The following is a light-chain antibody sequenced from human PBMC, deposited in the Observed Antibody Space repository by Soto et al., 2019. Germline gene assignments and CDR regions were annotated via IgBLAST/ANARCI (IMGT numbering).Light chain of an antibody. CDR2: DVS. CDR1: SSDVGAYNS. J-gene: IGLJ1*01. V-gene: IGLV2-14*03. Sequence: QSALTQPASVSGSPGQSITLSSTGTSSDVGAYNSVSWYQQHPGKAPKLIIYDVSTRPSGVSNRFSGSKSGNTASLTISGLQAEDEADYYSSSSTTSTTRVFGTGTKVTVL. CDR3: SSSTTSTTRV.